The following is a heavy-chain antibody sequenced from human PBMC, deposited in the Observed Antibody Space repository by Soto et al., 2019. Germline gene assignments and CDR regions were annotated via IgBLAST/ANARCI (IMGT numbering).Heavy chain of an antibody. J-gene: IGHJ6*03. CDR3: ARDLSTVTTAYYYYMDV. CDR1: GGTFSSYT. V-gene: IGHV1-69*08. CDR2: IIPILGIA. Sequence: QVPLVQSGAEVKKPGSSVKVSCKASGGTFSSYTISWVRQAPGQGLEWMGRIIPILGIANYAQKFQGRVTITADKSTSTAYMELSSLRSEDTAVYYCARDLSTVTTAYYYYMDVWGKGTTVTVSS. D-gene: IGHD4-17*01.